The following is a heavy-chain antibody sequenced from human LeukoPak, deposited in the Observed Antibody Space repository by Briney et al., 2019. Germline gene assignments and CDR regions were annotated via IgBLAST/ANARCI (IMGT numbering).Heavy chain of an antibody. CDR3: ARHAYYDFWSGDYYYGMDV. CDR2: IYYSGST. CDR1: GGSISSYY. Sequence: PSETLSLTCTVSGGSISSYYWSWIRQPPGKGLEWIGYIYYSGSTNYNPSLKSRVTISADTSKNQFSLKLSSVTAADTAVYYCARHAYYDFWSGDYYYGMDVWGQGTTVTVSS. D-gene: IGHD3-3*01. V-gene: IGHV4-59*08. J-gene: IGHJ6*02.